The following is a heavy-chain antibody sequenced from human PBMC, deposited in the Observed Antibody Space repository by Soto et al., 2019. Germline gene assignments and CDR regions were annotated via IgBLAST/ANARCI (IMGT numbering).Heavy chain of an antibody. J-gene: IGHJ6*02. V-gene: IGHV3-7*05. Sequence: EVQVVESGGGLVQPGGSLRLSCAASGFTLSRYWMSWVRQAPGKGLEWVANINQDGGEKYYVDSVKGRFTISRDNAKNSLYLQMNSLRDEDTALYYCARELEAGAGPNFHHGMDVWGQGTTVTVSS. D-gene: IGHD1-26*01. CDR2: INQDGGEK. CDR1: GFTLSRYW. CDR3: ARELEAGAGPNFHHGMDV.